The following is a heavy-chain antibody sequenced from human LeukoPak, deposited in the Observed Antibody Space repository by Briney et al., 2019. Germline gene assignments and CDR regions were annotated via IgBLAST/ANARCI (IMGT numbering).Heavy chain of an antibody. CDR3: ARTPRGIWFDP. J-gene: IGHJ5*02. CDR1: GGTFSSYA. Sequence: SVKVSCKAPGGTFSSYAISWVRQAPGQGLEWMGGIIPIFGTANYAQKLQGRVTMTTDTSTSTAYMELRSLRSDDTAVYYCARTPRGIWFDPWGQGTLVTVSS. V-gene: IGHV1-69*05. CDR2: IIPIFGTA. D-gene: IGHD2-21*01.